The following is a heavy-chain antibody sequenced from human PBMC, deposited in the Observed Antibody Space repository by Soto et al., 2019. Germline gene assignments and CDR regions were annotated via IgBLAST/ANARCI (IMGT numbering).Heavy chain of an antibody. D-gene: IGHD1-26*01. Sequence: QVQLVQSGAEVKKPGSSVKVYCKASGGTFSSYSINWVRQAPGQGLEWMGEVIPIFGTANYAQKFQARVTITADESTSTAYMELSSLRSEDTAVYYCARDGGRHSGGIDYWGQGTLVTVSS. CDR1: GGTFSSYS. V-gene: IGHV1-69*01. CDR2: VIPIFGTA. J-gene: IGHJ4*02. CDR3: ARDGGRHSGGIDY.